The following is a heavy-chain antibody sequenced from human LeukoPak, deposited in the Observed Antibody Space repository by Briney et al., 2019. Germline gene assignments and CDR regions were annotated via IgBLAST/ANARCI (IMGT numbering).Heavy chain of an antibody. Sequence: GGSLRLSCAASGLTVSDNYMTWVRQAPGKGLEWVSVIYAGGSTFYADSVKGRFTISRDNSENTVYLQMNSLRAEDTAVYYCARDRSYDSSGYPFDFWAREPWSPSPQ. D-gene: IGHD3-22*01. CDR2: IYAGGST. CDR3: ARDRSYDSSGYPFDF. V-gene: IGHV3-66*02. CDR1: GLTVSDNY. J-gene: IGHJ4*02.